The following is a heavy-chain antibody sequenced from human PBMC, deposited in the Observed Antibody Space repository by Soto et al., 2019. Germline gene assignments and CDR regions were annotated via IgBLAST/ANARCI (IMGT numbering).Heavy chain of an antibody. Sequence: GGSLRLTCAASGFTFSSYDMHWVRQATGKGLEWVSAIGTAGDTYYPGSVKGRFTISRENAKNSLYLQMNSLRAGDTAVYYFAIESADYRFYSWGQGTLVTLSS. CDR2: IGTAGDT. V-gene: IGHV3-13*01. CDR3: AIESADYRFYS. J-gene: IGHJ4*02. CDR1: GFTFSSYD. D-gene: IGHD4-17*01.